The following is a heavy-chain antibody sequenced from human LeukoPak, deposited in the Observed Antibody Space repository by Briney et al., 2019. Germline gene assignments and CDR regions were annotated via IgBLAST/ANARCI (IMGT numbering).Heavy chain of an antibody. D-gene: IGHD3-22*01. CDR2: ISSSGSTI. Sequence: PGGSLRLSCAASGFTFSSYVMNWVRQAPGKGLEWDSYISSSGSTIYYADSVKGRFTISRDNAKNSLYLQMNSLRAEDTAVYYCARDGGGITMIVVVTPVPTYFDYWGQGTLVTVSS. CDR3: ARDGGGITMIVVVTPVPTYFDY. J-gene: IGHJ4*02. V-gene: IGHV3-48*03. CDR1: GFTFSSYV.